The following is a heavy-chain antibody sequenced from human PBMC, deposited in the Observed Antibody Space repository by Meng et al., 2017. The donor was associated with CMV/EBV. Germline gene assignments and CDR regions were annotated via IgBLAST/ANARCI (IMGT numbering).Heavy chain of an antibody. CDR3: ARVWWELPLGGFYYYYGMDV. J-gene: IGHJ6*02. V-gene: IGHV4-61*01. CDR2: IYYSGST. D-gene: IGHD1-26*01. CDR1: GGSISSSSYY. Sequence: SETLSLTCTVSGGSISSSSYYWSWIRQPPGKGLEWIGYIYYSGSTNYNPSLKSRVTISVDTSKNQFSLKLSSVTAADTAVYYCARVWWELPLGGFYYYYGMDVWGQGTTVTVSS.